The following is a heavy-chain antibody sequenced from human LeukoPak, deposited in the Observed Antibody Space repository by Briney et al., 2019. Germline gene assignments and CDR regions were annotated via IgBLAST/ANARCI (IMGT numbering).Heavy chain of an antibody. Sequence: SETLSLTCTVSGGSISSYYWSWIRQPPGKGLEWIGYIYYSGSTNYNPSLKSRVTISVETSKNQFSLKLSSVTAADTAVYYCARDGHRMYYYDTSAYRFDYWGQGTLVTVSS. CDR2: IYYSGST. V-gene: IGHV4-59*01. CDR1: GGSISSYY. J-gene: IGHJ4*02. CDR3: ARDGHRMYYYDTSAYRFDY. D-gene: IGHD3-22*01.